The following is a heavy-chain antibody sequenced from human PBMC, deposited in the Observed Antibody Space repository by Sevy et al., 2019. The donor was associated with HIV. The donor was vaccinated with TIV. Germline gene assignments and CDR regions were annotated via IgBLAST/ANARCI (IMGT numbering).Heavy chain of an antibody. Sequence: GGSLRLSCAASGFTFSSYAMHWVRQAPGKGLEWVAVISYDGSNKYYADSVKGRFTISRDNSNNTLFLQLNSLRPEDTAVYYCAREGSCSGGSCYTAAFRNFDYWGQRTLVTVSS. V-gene: IGHV3-30-3*01. D-gene: IGHD2-15*01. CDR3: AREGSCSGGSCYTAAFRNFDY. CDR1: GFTFSSYA. CDR2: ISYDGSNK. J-gene: IGHJ4*02.